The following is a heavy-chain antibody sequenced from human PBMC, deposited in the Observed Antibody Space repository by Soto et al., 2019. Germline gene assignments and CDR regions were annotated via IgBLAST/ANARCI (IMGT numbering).Heavy chain of an antibody. CDR3: ARDRNPWGIDYYYGMEV. CDR1: GFTFINYA. Sequence: QVQLVESGGGVVQPGRSLRLSCAASGFTFINYALHWVRQAPGKGLEWVTVISYDGSNKYYADSVKGRFTISRDNSKKTLYLQMTSLRAEDTAVYYCARDRNPWGIDYYYGMEVWGQGTTVTVSS. CDR2: ISYDGSNK. V-gene: IGHV3-30-3*01. D-gene: IGHD3-16*01. J-gene: IGHJ6*02.